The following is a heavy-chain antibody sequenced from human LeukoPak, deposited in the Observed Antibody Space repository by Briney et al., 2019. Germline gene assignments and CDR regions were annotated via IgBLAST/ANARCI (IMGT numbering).Heavy chain of an antibody. CDR2: INHSGST. V-gene: IGHV4-34*01. CDR1: GGSFSGYY. D-gene: IGHD3-22*01. Sequence: SETLSLTCAVYGGSFSGYYWSWIRQPPGKGLEWIGEINHSGSTNYNPSLKSRVTISVDTSKNQFSLKLGSVTAADTAVYYCARLLHYYDSSGYFIVWGQGTLVTVSS. J-gene: IGHJ4*02. CDR3: ARLLHYYDSSGYFIV.